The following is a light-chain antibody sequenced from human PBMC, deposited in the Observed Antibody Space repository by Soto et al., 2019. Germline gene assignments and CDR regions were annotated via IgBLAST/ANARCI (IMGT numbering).Light chain of an antibody. V-gene: IGLV2-14*01. J-gene: IGLJ3*02. CDR1: SNDVGAFNY. CDR2: EVR. Sequence: QCALTQPASVSGSPGQSITISCTGSSNDVGAFNYVSWYQQNPGKAPKVMIHEVRNRPSGVPNRFSGSKSGNTASLAISGLQAEDEAYYYCSSYTTSNTGVFGGGTKLTVL. CDR3: SSYTTSNTGV.